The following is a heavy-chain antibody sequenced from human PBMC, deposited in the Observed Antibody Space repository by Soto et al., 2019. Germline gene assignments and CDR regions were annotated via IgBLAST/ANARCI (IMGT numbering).Heavy chain of an antibody. Sequence: GGSLRLSCAASGFTFSRYAMSWVGQAPGKGLEWVSAISGSGGSTYYADSVKGRFTISRDNSKNTLYLQMNSLRAEDTAVYYCAKTRGHYYGSGSHYDYYGMEVWGQGTTVTVSS. V-gene: IGHV3-23*01. CDR2: ISGSGGST. J-gene: IGHJ6*02. CDR3: AKTRGHYYGSGSHYDYYGMEV. D-gene: IGHD3-10*01. CDR1: GFTFSRYA.